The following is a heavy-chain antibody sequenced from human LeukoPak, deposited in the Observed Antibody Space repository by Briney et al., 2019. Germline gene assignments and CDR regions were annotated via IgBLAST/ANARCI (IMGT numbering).Heavy chain of an antibody. CDR3: TTAYDIDV. CDR1: GGSISHYY. J-gene: IGHJ6*02. V-gene: IGHV4-59*01. CDR2: IYYTGTT. D-gene: IGHD1-1*01. Sequence: SETLSLTCTVSGGSISHYYWSRIRQPPGKALEWIDYIYYTGTTKYNPSLKSRATISLDTSKNQFSLKLTSVTAADTAFFMQTTAYDIDVWGQGTTVTVSS.